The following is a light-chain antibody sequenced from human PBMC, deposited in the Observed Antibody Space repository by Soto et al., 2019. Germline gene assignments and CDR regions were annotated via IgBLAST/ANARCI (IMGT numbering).Light chain of an antibody. CDR2: LGS. V-gene: IGKV2-28*01. CDR1: QSVXHSNGHNY. Sequence: DIVLTQSQLSLPVTPGEPASISCRXSQSVXHSNGHNYLDWDLQKPGQSPQLLIYLGSYRASGVPDRFSGSGSGTDFTLTISRVEAEDVGVYYCMQSLQARRTFGQGTKVDIK. J-gene: IGKJ2*02. CDR3: MQSLQARRT.